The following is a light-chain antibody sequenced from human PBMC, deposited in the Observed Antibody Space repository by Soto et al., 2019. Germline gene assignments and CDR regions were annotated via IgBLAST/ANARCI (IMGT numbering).Light chain of an antibody. V-gene: IGKV4-1*01. CDR1: QSVLYSPNNKNY. Sequence: DIVMTQSPDSLAVSLGERATINCKSSQSVLYSPNNKNYLAWYQQKPGQPPKLLVYWASTRESGVPDRFSGSGSGTDFTLTISSLQAEDAAVYYCHQYPSAPRTFGQGTKVEIK. J-gene: IGKJ1*01. CDR2: WAS. CDR3: HQYPSAPRT.